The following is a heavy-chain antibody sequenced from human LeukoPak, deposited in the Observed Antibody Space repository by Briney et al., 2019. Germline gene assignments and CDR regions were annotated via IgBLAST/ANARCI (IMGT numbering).Heavy chain of an antibody. J-gene: IGHJ5*02. V-gene: IGHV4-30-4*08. CDR1: GGSVSSGDYY. Sequence: PSETLSFTCTVSGGSVSSGDYYWSWIRQYPGKDLEWLGYIYDSGKTYYNPSLKSRVTISIDTSKNQFSLKLSSVTAADTAVYYCARDRGGVLPPNNWFDPWGQGTLVTVSS. CDR2: IYDSGKT. D-gene: IGHD2/OR15-2a*01. CDR3: ARDRGGVLPPNNWFDP.